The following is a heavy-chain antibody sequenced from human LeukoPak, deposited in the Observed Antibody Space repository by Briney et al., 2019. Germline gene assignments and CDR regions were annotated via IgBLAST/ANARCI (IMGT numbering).Heavy chain of an antibody. Sequence: QAGGSLRLSFAASGFTFSSYAMSWVRQAPGKGLEWVSAISGSGGSTYYADSVKGRFTISRDNSKNTLYLQMNSLRAEDTAVYYCAKDSPGGSSLDYWGQGTLVTVSS. D-gene: IGHD2-15*01. CDR2: ISGSGGST. J-gene: IGHJ4*02. V-gene: IGHV3-23*01. CDR1: GFTFSSYA. CDR3: AKDSPGGSSLDY.